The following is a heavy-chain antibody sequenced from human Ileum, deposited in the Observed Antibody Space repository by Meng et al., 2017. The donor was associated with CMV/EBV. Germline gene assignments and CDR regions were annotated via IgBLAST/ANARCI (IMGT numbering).Heavy chain of an antibody. CDR3: ARDLWSGSSDYFDY. CDR2: INPKNGGT. Sequence: GQLGKFGGGVKGPGASVKVSCKASGYTFNDYYIQWVRQAPGQGLEWMGWINPKNGGTLYAQKFQGRVTMTRDTSINTVYMELNRLTSDDTAVYFCARDLWSGSSDYFDYWGQGTLVTGSS. V-gene: IGHV1-2*02. J-gene: IGHJ4*02. D-gene: IGHD3-3*01. CDR1: GYTFNDYY.